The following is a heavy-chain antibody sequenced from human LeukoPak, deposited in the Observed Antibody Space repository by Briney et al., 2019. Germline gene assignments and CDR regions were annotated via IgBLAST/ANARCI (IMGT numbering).Heavy chain of an antibody. J-gene: IGHJ2*01. CDR1: GGSISSSSYY. Sequence: PSETLSLTCTVSGGSISSSSYYWGWIRQPPGKGLEWIGSIYYSGSTYYNPSLKSRVTISVDTSKNQFSLKLSSVTAADTAVYYCARDPWIQLHWYFDLWGRGTLVTVSS. CDR3: ARDPWIQLHWYFDL. CDR2: IYYSGST. V-gene: IGHV4-39*07. D-gene: IGHD5-18*01.